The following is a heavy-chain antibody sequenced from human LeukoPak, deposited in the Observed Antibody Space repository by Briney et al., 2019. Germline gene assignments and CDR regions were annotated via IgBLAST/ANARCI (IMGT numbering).Heavy chain of an antibody. J-gene: IGHJ3*02. CDR3: ARVASYAFDN. Sequence: GGSLRLSCEASGFTFSSYGMHWVRQAPGKGLEWVANINEDGSEKYYVQSVKGRFTISRDNAENSLYLQMNSLRAEDTAVYYCARVASYAFDNWGQGTMVTVSS. V-gene: IGHV3-7*01. D-gene: IGHD6-6*01. CDR2: INEDGSEK. CDR1: GFTFSSYG.